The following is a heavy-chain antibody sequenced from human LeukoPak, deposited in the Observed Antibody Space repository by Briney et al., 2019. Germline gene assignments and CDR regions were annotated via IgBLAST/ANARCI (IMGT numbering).Heavy chain of an antibody. D-gene: IGHD3-9*01. Sequence: GASVKVSCKASGYTFTGYYMHWVRQAPGEGLEWRGWINPNSGGTNYAQKFQGRVTMTRDTSISTAYMALSRLRSADTAVYSCARISEIQGYDILTGYSRTEAIDYWGQGTLVTVSS. CDR3: ARISEIQGYDILTGYSRTEAIDY. V-gene: IGHV1-2*02. CDR2: INPNSGGT. J-gene: IGHJ4*02. CDR1: GYTFTGYY.